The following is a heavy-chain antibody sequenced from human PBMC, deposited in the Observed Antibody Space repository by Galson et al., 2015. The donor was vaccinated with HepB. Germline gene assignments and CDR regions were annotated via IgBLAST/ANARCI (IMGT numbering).Heavy chain of an antibody. J-gene: IGHJ4*02. CDR3: AKNSGSYLVDY. D-gene: IGHD1-26*01. Sequence: SLRLSCAASGFTFSSYGMHWVRQAPGKGLEWVAVISYDGSNKYYADSVKGRFTISRDNSKNTLYLQMNSLRAEDTAVYYCAKNSGSYLVDYWGQGTLVTVSS. CDR1: GFTFSSYG. V-gene: IGHV3-30*18. CDR2: ISYDGSNK.